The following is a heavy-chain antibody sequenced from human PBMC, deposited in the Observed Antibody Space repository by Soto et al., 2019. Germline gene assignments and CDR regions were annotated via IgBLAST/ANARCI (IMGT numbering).Heavy chain of an antibody. Sequence: SVKVSCKASGGTLSSYAISWVRQAPGQGLEWMGGIIPIFGTANYAQKFQGRVTITADESTSTAYMELSSLRSEDTAVYYCARTPSRGYYYYGMDVWGQGTTVTVSS. J-gene: IGHJ6*02. CDR2: IIPIFGTA. V-gene: IGHV1-69*13. D-gene: IGHD3-10*01. CDR1: GGTLSSYA. CDR3: ARTPSRGYYYYGMDV.